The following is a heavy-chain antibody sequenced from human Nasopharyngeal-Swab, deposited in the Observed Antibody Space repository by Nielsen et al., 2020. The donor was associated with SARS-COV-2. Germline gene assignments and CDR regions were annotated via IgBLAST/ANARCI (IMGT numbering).Heavy chain of an antibody. CDR3: AREVVPSI. Sequence: GESLKISCAASGFTFSDYYMGWIRQAPGKGLEWISYITSSGSTIFYTDSVKGRFTISRDNAKNSLYLQMNSLRADDTAVYYCAREVVPSIWGQRTLVTVSS. CDR2: ITSSGSTI. D-gene: IGHD2-15*01. V-gene: IGHV3-11*01. CDR1: GFTFSDYY. J-gene: IGHJ4*02.